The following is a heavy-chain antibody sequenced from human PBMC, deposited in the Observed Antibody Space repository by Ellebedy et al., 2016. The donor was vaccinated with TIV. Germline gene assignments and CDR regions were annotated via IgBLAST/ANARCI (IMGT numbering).Heavy chain of an antibody. CDR2: TYHSGNT. J-gene: IGHJ4*02. D-gene: IGHD6-19*01. CDR3: VRLPDITGWPFDS. Sequence: SETLSLTCTVSGGSLVRYHWSWIRQPPGKGLEWIGETYHSGNTNYNPSLKSRVTISVDKSKNQFSLKLNSVTAADTAVYYCVRLPDITGWPFDSWGQGTLVTVSS. V-gene: IGHV4-59*12. CDR1: GGSLVRYH.